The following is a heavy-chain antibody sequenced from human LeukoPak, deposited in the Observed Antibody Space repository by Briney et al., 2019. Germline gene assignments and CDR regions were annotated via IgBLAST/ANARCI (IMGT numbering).Heavy chain of an antibody. V-gene: IGHV1-69*13. J-gene: IGHJ4*02. CDR3: ARGMYYYDSSGYPPSDY. CDR1: GGTFSSYA. Sequence: SMTVSCKASGGTFSSYAISWVRQAPGQGLEWMGGIIPIFGTANYAQKFQGRVTITADESTSTAYMELSSLRSEDTAVYYCARGMYYYDSSGYPPSDYWGQGTLVTVSS. CDR2: IIPIFGTA. D-gene: IGHD3-22*01.